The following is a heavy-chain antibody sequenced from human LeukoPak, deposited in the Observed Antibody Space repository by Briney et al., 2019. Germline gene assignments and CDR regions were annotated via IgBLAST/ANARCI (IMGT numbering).Heavy chain of an antibody. CDR1: GYTFTGYY. V-gene: IGHV1-2*02. D-gene: IGHD3-22*01. J-gene: IGHJ3*02. CDR2: INPNSGGT. CDR3: ARVLYYDSSGYHYPVAFDI. Sequence: GASVKVSCKASGYTFTGYYMHWVRQAPGQGLEWMGWINPNSGGTNYAQKFQGRVTMTRDTSISTAYMELSRLRSDDTAVYYCARVLYYDSSGYHYPVAFDIWGQGTMVTVSS.